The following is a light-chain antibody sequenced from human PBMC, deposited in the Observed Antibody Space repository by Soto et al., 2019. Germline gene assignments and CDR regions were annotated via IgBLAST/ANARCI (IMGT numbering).Light chain of an antibody. CDR1: QSISSW. CDR2: KAS. Sequence: DIQMTQSPSTLSASVGDRVTITCRASQSISSWLAWYQQKPGKAPKLLIYKASSLESGVPSRFSGSGSGTEFTLTISSLQPDDFATYYCQQYNRYPLTFGGGTMVDIK. J-gene: IGKJ4*01. CDR3: QQYNRYPLT. V-gene: IGKV1-5*03.